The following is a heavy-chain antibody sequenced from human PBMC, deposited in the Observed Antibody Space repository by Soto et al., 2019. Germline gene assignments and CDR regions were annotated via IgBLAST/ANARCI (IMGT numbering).Heavy chain of an antibody. D-gene: IGHD1-26*01. CDR3: ACSTCVPVHGAPLSF. V-gene: IGHV4-59*01. CDR1: GGSITSYY. J-gene: IGHJ3*01. Sequence: SETLSLTCTVSGGSITSYYYSWIRQSPGKGLEWIAYMYYTGSTSYNPSLRSRVTISADTSKNQFSLKVNSVTAADTAVYFCACSTCVPVHGAPLSFCGQRSIVTGSS. CDR2: MYYTGST.